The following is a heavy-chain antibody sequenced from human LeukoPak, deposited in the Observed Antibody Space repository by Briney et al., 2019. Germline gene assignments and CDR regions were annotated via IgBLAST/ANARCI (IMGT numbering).Heavy chain of an antibody. Sequence: GGSLRLSCGASGITFYEYTMHWVRHAPGKGLEWVAIISWDGGSTYYADSVRGRFAISRDNSKNSLYLQMNSLRTEDTALYYCAKEGARYYYDKSGYYFDYWGQGTLVTVSS. J-gene: IGHJ4*02. D-gene: IGHD3-22*01. CDR2: ISWDGGST. V-gene: IGHV3-43*01. CDR3: AKEGARYYYDKSGYYFDY. CDR1: GITFYEYT.